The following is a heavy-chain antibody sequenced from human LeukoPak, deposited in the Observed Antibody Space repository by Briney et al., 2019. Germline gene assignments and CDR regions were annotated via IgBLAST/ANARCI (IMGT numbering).Heavy chain of an antibody. CDR1: GGSISSSSYY. CDR3: ARGSEWTHYFDY. CDR2: IYYSGST. V-gene: IGHV4-39*07. Sequence: SETLSLTCTVSGGSISSSSYYWGWIRQPPGKGLEWIGSIYYSGSTYYNSSLKSRVTISVDTSKNQFSLKLSSVTATDTAVYYCARGSEWTHYFDYWGQGALVTVSS. J-gene: IGHJ4*02. D-gene: IGHD3-3*01.